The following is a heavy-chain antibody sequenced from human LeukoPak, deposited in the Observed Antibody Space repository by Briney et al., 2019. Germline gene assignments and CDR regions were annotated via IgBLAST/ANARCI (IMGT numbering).Heavy chain of an antibody. CDR2: ISSNGGST. V-gene: IGHV3-64*01. J-gene: IGHJ4*02. D-gene: IGHD3-22*01. CDR3: ARDLGYYYDSSDYGISGFDY. CDR1: GFTFSSYA. Sequence: GGSLRLSCAASGFTFSSYAMHWVRQAPGKGLEYVSAISSNGGSTYYANSVKGRFTISRDNSKNTLYLQMGSLRAEDMAVYYCARDLGYYYDSSDYGISGFDYWGQGTLVTVSS.